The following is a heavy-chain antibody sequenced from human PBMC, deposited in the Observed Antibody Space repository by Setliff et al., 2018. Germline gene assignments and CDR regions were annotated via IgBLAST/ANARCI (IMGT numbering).Heavy chain of an antibody. Sequence: KPSETLSLTCAVYGGSFSTYYWIWIRQPPGKGLEWIGEINHSGSTNYNPSLRGRVIISLDTSKRQFALRINSVTAADTGVYYCARGLVDERTAYPYAEYFQYWGDGTLVTVSS. CDR2: INHSGST. CDR1: GGSFSTYY. J-gene: IGHJ4*01. V-gene: IGHV4-34*01. CDR3: ARGLVDERTAYPYAEYFQY. D-gene: IGHD3-16*01.